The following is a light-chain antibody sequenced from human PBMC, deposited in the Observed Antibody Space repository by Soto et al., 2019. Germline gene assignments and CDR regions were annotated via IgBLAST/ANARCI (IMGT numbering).Light chain of an antibody. Sequence: EIVMTQSPATLSVSPGERATLSCRASQSVSTNLAWYQQKFGQAPRLLIYGASTRATGVPARFSGSGSGTEFPLNITSLQSEGFAVYYCQHYNKWPPWTFGQGTQVE. J-gene: IGKJ1*01. CDR1: QSVSTN. CDR3: QHYNKWPPWT. CDR2: GAS. V-gene: IGKV3-15*01.